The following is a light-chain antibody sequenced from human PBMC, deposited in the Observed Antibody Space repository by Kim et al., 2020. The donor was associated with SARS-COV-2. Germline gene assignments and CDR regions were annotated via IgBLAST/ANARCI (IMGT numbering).Light chain of an antibody. CDR2: DTN. J-gene: IGLJ3*02. V-gene: IGLV7-46*01. CDR1: TGAVTSGHY. CDR3: LHVLGGGRV. Sequence: QAVVTQEPSLTVSPGGRVTLTCASSTGAVTSGHYPYWFQQKPGQAPRTVIYDTNHKDSWTPARFSGSLLGDKAALTLSGAQPEDEADYYCLHVLGGGRVFGGGTQLTVL.